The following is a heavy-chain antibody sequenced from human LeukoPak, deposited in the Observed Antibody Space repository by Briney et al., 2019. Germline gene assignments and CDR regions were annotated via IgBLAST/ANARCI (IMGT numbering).Heavy chain of an antibody. CDR3: ARGAVAFDY. D-gene: IGHD6-19*01. CDR2: IWYDGSNK. V-gene: IGHV3-33*07. J-gene: IGHJ4*02. CDR1: GFTFSESW. Sequence: GGSLRLSCAASGFTFSESWMSWVRQAPGKGLEWVAVIWYDGSNKYYADSVKGRFTISRDNSKNTLYLQMNSLRAEDTAVYYCARGAVAFDYWGQGTLVTVSS.